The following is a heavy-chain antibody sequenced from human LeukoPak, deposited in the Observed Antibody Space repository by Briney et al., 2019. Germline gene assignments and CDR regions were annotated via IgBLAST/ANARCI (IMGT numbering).Heavy chain of an antibody. J-gene: IGHJ4*02. Sequence: GGSLRLSCAASGLHFSGTAMSWVRQAPGKGLEWVSAISHDGMNAYYADSVKGRFTISRDNSKNTVYLQIDSLGVEDTAVYYCAKCMSATGVCLNFDSWGQGILVTVSS. CDR2: ISHDGMNA. V-gene: IGHV3-23*01. D-gene: IGHD2-21*02. CDR1: GLHFSGTA. CDR3: AKCMSATGVCLNFDS.